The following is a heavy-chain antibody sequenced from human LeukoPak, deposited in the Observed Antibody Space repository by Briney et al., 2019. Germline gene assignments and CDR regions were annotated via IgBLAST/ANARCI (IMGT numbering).Heavy chain of an antibody. CDR1: GYTFTGYY. V-gene: IGHV1-2*02. Sequence: ASVKVSCKASGYTFTGYYMHWVRQAPGQGLEWMGWINPNSGGTNYAQKFQGRVTMTRDTSISTAYMELSRLRSDDTAVYYCARGAYCSSTSCSRGYYYYMDVWGKGTTVTVSS. CDR2: INPNSGGT. D-gene: IGHD2-2*01. CDR3: ARGAYCSSTSCSRGYYYYMDV. J-gene: IGHJ6*03.